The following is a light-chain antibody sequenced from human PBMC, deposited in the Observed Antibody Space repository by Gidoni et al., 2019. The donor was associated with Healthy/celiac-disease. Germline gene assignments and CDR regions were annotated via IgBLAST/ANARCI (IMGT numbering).Light chain of an antibody. CDR2: EVS. Sequence: QSALTQPRSVSGFPVQSVTISCTGTSSDVGGYNYVSWYQQHPGKAPKLMIYEVSKRPTGVPDRLSGAKSGNTASLTIAGLQAEDEADYYCCSYAGSYTFDVFGTGTKVTVL. V-gene: IGLV2-11*01. CDR3: CSYAGSYTFDV. J-gene: IGLJ1*01. CDR1: SSDVGGYNY.